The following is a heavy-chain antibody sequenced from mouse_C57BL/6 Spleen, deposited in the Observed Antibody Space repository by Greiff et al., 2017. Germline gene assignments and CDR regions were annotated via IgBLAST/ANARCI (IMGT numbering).Heavy chain of an antibody. CDR2: ISSGGSYT. J-gene: IGHJ4*01. CDR1: GFTFSSYG. V-gene: IGHV5-6*02. D-gene: IGHD2-1*01. CDR3: ARHSYGNRTNYDAMDY. Sequence: EVKLVESGGDLVKPGGSLKLSCAASGFTFSSYGMSWVRQTPDKRLEWVATISSGGSYTYYPDSVKGRFTISRDNAKNTLYLQMGSLKSEDTAMYYCARHSYGNRTNYDAMDYWGQGTSVTVSS.